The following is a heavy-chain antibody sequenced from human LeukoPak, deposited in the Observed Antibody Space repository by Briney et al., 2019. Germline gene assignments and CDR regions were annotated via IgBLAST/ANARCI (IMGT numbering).Heavy chain of an antibody. CDR1: GGSISSDESY. J-gene: IGHJ4*02. CDR3: ARSTQGGYSSSWYRY. Sequence: SETLSLTCTVSGGSISSDESYWNWIRQPPGKGLEWIGYIYYSGSTYYSPSLKSRVTISVDTSKNQFSLKLSSVTAADTAVYYCARSTQGGYSSSWYRYWGQGTLVTVSS. D-gene: IGHD6-13*01. CDR2: IYYSGST. V-gene: IGHV4-30-4*01.